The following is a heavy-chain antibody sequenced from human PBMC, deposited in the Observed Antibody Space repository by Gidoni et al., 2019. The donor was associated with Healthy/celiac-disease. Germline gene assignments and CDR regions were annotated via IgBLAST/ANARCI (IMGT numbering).Heavy chain of an antibody. Sequence: QVQLQESGPGLVKPSETLSLTCTVSGGSISSYYWSWIRQPPGKGLEWIGYIYYSGSTNYNPSLKSRVTISVDTSKNQFSLKLSSVTAADTAVYYCAREIVLVPAAISRGFDYWGQGTLVTVSS. CDR1: GGSISSYY. J-gene: IGHJ4*02. CDR2: IYYSGST. V-gene: IGHV4-59*01. D-gene: IGHD2-2*01. CDR3: AREIVLVPAAISRGFDY.